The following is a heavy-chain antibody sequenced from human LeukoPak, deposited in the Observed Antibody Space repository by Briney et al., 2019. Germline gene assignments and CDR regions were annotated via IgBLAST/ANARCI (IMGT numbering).Heavy chain of an antibody. CDR3: ARECGTAMELAYNWFDP. CDR1: GFTFSSYA. D-gene: IGHD5-18*01. Sequence: GGSLRLSCAASGFTFSSYAMHWVRQAPGKGLEWVAVISYDGSKNYYAGSVKGRFTISRDNSKNTLYLQMNSLRAEDTAVYYCARECGTAMELAYNWFDPWGQGTRVTVSS. V-gene: IGHV3-30*04. J-gene: IGHJ5*02. CDR2: ISYDGSKN.